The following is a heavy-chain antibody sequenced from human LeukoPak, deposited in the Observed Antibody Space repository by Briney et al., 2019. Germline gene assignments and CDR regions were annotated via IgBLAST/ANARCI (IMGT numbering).Heavy chain of an antibody. CDR2: IIPVFGTT. D-gene: IGHD3-22*01. CDR3: ARLNYYDSSGSYYYFDY. V-gene: IGHV1-69*05. CDR1: GGTFSSYA. J-gene: IGHJ4*02. Sequence: SVKVSCKASGGTFSSYAISWVRQAPGQGLEWMGGIIPVFGTTNYAQKFQGRVTITTDESTSTAYMELSSLRSEDTAFYYCARLNYYDSSGSYYYFDYWGQGTLVTVSS.